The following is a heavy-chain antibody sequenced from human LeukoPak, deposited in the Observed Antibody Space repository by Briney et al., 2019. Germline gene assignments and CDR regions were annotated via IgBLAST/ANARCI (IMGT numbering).Heavy chain of an antibody. J-gene: IGHJ6*02. CDR2: IIPIFGTA. D-gene: IGHD3-3*02. CDR1: GYTFTGYY. Sequence: GASVKVSCKASGYTFTGYYMHWVRQAPGQGLEWMGGIIPIFGTANYAQKFQGRVTITADESTSTAYMELSSLRSEDTAVYYCASPTASPAHFYYYGMDVWGQGTTVTVSS. CDR3: ASPTASPAHFYYYGMDV. V-gene: IGHV1-69*13.